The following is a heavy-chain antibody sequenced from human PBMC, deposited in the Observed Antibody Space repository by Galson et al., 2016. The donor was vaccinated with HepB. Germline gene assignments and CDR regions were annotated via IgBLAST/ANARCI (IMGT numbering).Heavy chain of an antibody. D-gene: IGHD1-26*01. CDR2: VFHSRHS. Sequence: SETLSPTCGVSGGSISQNNWWSWVRQAPGMGLEWIGEVFHSRHSVYDPSPNSRASIAVDKSKNHISLRLTSVTAADPAIYFCTRHSKLSDWYFDLWGRGTLVTVSS. CDR3: TRHSKLSDWYFDL. V-gene: IGHV4/OR15-8*01. CDR1: GGSISQNNW. J-gene: IGHJ2*01.